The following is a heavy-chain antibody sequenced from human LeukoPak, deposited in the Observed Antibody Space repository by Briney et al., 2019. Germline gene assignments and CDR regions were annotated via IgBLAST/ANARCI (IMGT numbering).Heavy chain of an antibody. V-gene: IGHV3-21*01. Sequence: GGSLRLSCAASGFTFSSYSMNWVRQAPGKGLEWVSSISSSSSSIYYADSVKGRFTISRDNAKNSLYLQMNSLRAEDTAVYYCARWATGDDAFDMWGQGTMVTVSS. D-gene: IGHD5-24*01. CDR2: ISSSSSSI. J-gene: IGHJ3*02. CDR3: ARWATGDDAFDM. CDR1: GFTFSSYS.